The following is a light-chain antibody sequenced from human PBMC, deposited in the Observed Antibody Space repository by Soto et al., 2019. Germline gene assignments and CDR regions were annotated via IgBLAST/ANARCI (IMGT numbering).Light chain of an antibody. J-gene: IGLJ2*01. CDR3: SSYAGSNMGV. CDR1: SSDIGGYNY. CDR2: EVN. Sequence: QSALTQPPSASGSPGQSVAISCTGTSSDIGGYNYVSWYQIHPGKAPKLMIYEVNKRPSGVPDRFSGSKSGNTASVIVSGLQAEDEADYYCSSYAGSNMGVFGGGTKLTVL. V-gene: IGLV2-8*01.